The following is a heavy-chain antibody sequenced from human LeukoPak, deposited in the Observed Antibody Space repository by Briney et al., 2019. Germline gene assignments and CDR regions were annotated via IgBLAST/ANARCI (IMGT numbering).Heavy chain of an antibody. V-gene: IGHV3-48*03. CDR2: ISTSGSTI. CDR3: VREGGDSHAYSFDY. CDR1: AFTFSRYE. D-gene: IGHD1-26*01. Sequence: GGSLRLSCAASAFTFSRYEMHWVRQAPGKGLEWVSYISTSGSTIYYADSVKGRFTISRDNAKSSLYLQMNSLRAEDTAVYYCVREGGDSHAYSFDYWGQGTLVTVSS. J-gene: IGHJ4*02.